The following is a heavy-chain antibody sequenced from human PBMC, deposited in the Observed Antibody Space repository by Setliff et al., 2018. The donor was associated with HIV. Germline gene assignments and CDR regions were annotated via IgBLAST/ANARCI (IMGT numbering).Heavy chain of an antibody. V-gene: IGHV4-4*07. CDR3: ARDRSSGWSKDWFDT. CDR2: IYISGST. J-gene: IGHJ5*02. CDR1: GGSISSYY. Sequence: SETLSLTCTVPGGSISSYYWSWIRQPAGKGLEWIGHIYISGSTNYNPSFNSRVTMSVDTSKNQFSLRLTSVTAADTAMYHCARDRSSGWSKDWFDTWGQGILVTVSS. D-gene: IGHD6-19*01.